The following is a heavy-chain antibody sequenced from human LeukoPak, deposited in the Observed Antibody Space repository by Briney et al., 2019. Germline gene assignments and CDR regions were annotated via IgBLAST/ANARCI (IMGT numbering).Heavy chain of an antibody. CDR2: ISTSSGTI. CDR3: ARDRGGYEFFDF. CDR1: GFTFSSYS. V-gene: IGHV3-48*02. D-gene: IGHD5-12*01. J-gene: IGHJ4*02. Sequence: PGGSLRPSCAASGFTFSSYSMNWVRQAPGKGLEWVSYISTSSGTIYYTDSVKGRFTISRDNAKNSLYLQMNSLRDEDTAVYYCARDRGGYEFFDFRGQGTRVTVSS.